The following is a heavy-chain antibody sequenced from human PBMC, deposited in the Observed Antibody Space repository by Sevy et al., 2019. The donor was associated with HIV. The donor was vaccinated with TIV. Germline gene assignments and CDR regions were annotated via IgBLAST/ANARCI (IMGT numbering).Heavy chain of an antibody. V-gene: IGHV1-18*01. CDR3: ARLSTARGESNWFDP. CDR1: GYTFSTYG. J-gene: IGHJ5*02. Sequence: ASVKVSCKASGYTFSTYGISWVRQAPGQGLEWMGWIGAYNGNRKYEQKFQDRITMTTDTSTSTAYMELRSLRSDDTAVYFCARLSTARGESNWFDPWGQGTLVTVSS. CDR2: IGAYNGNR. D-gene: IGHD3-16*01.